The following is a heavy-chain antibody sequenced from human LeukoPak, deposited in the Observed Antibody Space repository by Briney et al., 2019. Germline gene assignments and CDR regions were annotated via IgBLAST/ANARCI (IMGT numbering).Heavy chain of an antibody. CDR3: ARVTPGSSSWFYYFDY. D-gene: IGHD6-13*01. J-gene: IGHJ4*02. CDR1: GGSISGGSYY. Sequence: SQTLSLTCTVSGGSISGGSYYWSWIRQPAGKGLEWIGRIYTSGSTNYNPSLKSRVTISVDTSKNQFSLKLSSVTAADTAVYYCARVTPGSSSWFYYFDYWGQGTLVTVSS. CDR2: IYTSGST. V-gene: IGHV4-61*02.